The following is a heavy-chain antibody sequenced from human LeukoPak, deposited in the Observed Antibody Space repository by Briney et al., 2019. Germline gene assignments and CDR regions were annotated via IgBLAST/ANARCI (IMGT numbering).Heavy chain of an antibody. CDR3: ARVDIAMDFDY. Sequence: ASVTVSCKTSGYTFTSYGISWVRQAPEQGLEWMGWISAYNGNTNYAQKLQGRVTMTTDTSTSTAYMELRSLRSDDTAVYYCARVDIAMDFDYWGQGTLVTVSS. V-gene: IGHV1-18*01. D-gene: IGHD5-18*01. CDR2: ISAYNGNT. CDR1: GYTFTSYG. J-gene: IGHJ4*02.